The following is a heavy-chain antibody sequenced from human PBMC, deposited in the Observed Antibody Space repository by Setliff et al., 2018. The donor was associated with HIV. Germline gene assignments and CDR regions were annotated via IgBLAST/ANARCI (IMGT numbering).Heavy chain of an antibody. CDR3: ARDAPCNTEAAPDY. J-gene: IGHJ4*02. V-gene: IGHV1-18*01. CDR2: ISAYNGNT. D-gene: IGHD6-6*01. CDR1: GYTFTSYG. Sequence: ASVKVSCKASGYTFTSYGISWVRQAPGQGLEWMGWISAYNGNTNYAQKLQGRVTLTTDTSTNTAYMELRSLRSDDTAVYYCARDAPCNTEAAPDYWGQGTLVTVSS.